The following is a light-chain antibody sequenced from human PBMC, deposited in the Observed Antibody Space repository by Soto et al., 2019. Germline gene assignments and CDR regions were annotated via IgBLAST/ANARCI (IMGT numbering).Light chain of an antibody. CDR2: GAS. CDR3: QQYNKRPPVT. J-gene: IGKJ4*01. CDR1: RSVSSSY. V-gene: IGKV3-20*01. Sequence: NVLTRSPGILSWAILERVTPAFMASRSVSSSYLACYQQQPAQTPTLLIYGASSTATGSPDRISGSGSGTDFTLTISRLEPEHFAVYYYQQYNKRPPVTFGGGTKVDIK.